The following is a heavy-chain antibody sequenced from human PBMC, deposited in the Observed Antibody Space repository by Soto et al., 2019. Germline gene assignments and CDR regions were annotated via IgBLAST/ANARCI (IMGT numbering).Heavy chain of an antibody. Sequence: PGGSLRLSCAAAGFSVSTSHISWVRQAPGKGLEWVSVKYSGGATHYAVSVKGRLIISRDKSKNTVDLQMNSLRAEDTAVYYCACLDSAMVQTAGYWGQGTLVTVSS. CDR3: ACLDSAMVQTAGY. CDR2: KYSGGAT. J-gene: IGHJ4*02. V-gene: IGHV3-53*01. CDR1: GFSVSTSH. D-gene: IGHD5-18*01.